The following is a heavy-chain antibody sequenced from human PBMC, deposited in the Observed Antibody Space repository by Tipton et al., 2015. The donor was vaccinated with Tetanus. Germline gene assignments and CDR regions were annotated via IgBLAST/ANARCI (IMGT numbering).Heavy chain of an antibody. Sequence: TLSLTCTVSGGSISSYYWSWIRQPPGKGLEWIGYIYYSGSTNYNPSLKSRVTISVDTSKNQFSLKLSSVTAADTAVYYYARDVEASFAFDIWGQGTMVTVSS. J-gene: IGHJ3*02. CDR3: ARDVEASFAFDI. V-gene: IGHV4-59*01. CDR2: IYYSGST. CDR1: GGSISSYY.